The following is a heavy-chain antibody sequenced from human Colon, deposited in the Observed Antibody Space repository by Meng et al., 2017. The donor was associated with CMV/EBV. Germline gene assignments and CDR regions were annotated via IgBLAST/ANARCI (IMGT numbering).Heavy chain of an antibody. Sequence: GGSLRLSCVASAFRFNSFNIHWVRQPPGKGREWVAMISDDGINKYYGDFVKGRFTVARDESKNTVYLQMNGLRGEDTAVYYCARAPPKERDHYYYGMDVWGQGTTVTVSS. D-gene: IGHD5-24*01. J-gene: IGHJ6*02. CDR2: ISDDGINK. V-gene: IGHV3-30*04. CDR1: AFRFNSFN. CDR3: ARAPPKERDHYYYGMDV.